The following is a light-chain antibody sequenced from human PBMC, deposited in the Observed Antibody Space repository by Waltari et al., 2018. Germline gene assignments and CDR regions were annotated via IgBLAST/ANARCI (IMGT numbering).Light chain of an antibody. Sequence: EMVMTQSPTTLSVSPGERATLSCRASQRVSSNLAWYQQKPGQPPRLLIYGASTRATGIPARFSGSGSGTEFTLTISSLQSEDFAVYHCQQYNNWPPVTFGQGTRVDMK. J-gene: IGKJ1*01. CDR3: QQYNNWPPVT. CDR2: GAS. CDR1: QRVSSN. V-gene: IGKV3-15*01.